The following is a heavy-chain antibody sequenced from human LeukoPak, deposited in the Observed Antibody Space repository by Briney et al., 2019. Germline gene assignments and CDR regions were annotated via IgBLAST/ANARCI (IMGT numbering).Heavy chain of an antibody. J-gene: IGHJ4*02. D-gene: IGHD1-14*01. CDR3: AREILGGFNPGAY. CDR1: LDSTTSNF. Sequence: SETLSLTCTVSLDSTTSNFWSWVRQPPGQGLEWIGEIHRSGSRNYNPSLQSRVTISIDRSRNQIVLELSSVTAADTAVYYCAREILGGFNPGAYWGQGTLVTVSS. CDR2: IHRSGSR. V-gene: IGHV4-4*02.